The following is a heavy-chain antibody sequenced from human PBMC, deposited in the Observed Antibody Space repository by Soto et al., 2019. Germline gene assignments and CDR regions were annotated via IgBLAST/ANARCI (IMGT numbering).Heavy chain of an antibody. CDR3: ARDLYQLLFSVGLDY. J-gene: IGHJ4*02. CDR2: ISYDGSNK. D-gene: IGHD2-2*01. CDR1: GFTFSSYA. Sequence: GGSLRLSCAASGFTFSSYAMHWVRQAPGKGLEWAAVISYDGSNKYYADSVKGRFTISRDNSKNTLYLQMNSLRAEDTAVYYCARDLYQLLFSVGLDYWGQGTLVTVSS. V-gene: IGHV3-30-3*01.